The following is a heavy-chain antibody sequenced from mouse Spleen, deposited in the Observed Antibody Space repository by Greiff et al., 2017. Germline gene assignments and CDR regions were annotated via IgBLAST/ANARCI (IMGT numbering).Heavy chain of an antibody. Sequence: QVQLQQPGAELVKPGASVKLSCKASGYTFTSYWMHWVKQRPGRGLEWIGRIDPNSGGTKYNEKFKSKATLTVDKPSSTAYMQLSSLTSEDSAVYYCARGWARITKEGSLYAMDYWGQGTSVTVSS. CDR3: ARGWARITKEGSLYAMDY. CDR1: GYTFTSYW. J-gene: IGHJ4*01. D-gene: IGHD2-4*01. V-gene: IGHV1-72*01. CDR2: IDPNSGGT.